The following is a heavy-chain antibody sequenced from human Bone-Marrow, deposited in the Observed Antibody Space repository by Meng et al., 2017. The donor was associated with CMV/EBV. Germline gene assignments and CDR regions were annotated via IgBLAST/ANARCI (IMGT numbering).Heavy chain of an antibody. Sequence: SCKASGFTFSSYWMHWVRQAPGKGLVWVSRINSDGSSTSYADSVKGRFTISRDNAKNSLYLQMNSLRAEDTAVYYCARAPYSSGWYSYWGQGTLVTVSS. CDR3: ARAPYSSGWYSY. D-gene: IGHD6-19*01. CDR1: GFTFSSYW. CDR2: INSDGSST. V-gene: IGHV3-74*01. J-gene: IGHJ4*02.